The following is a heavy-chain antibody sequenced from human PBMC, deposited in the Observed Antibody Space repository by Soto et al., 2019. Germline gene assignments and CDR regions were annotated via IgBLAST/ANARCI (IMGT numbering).Heavy chain of an antibody. CDR3: ARVRDYYDSSGSSDY. V-gene: IGHV3-33*01. Sequence: PGGSLRLSCAASGFTFSSYGMHWVRQAPGKGLEWVAVIWYDGSNKYYADSVKGRFTISRDNSKNTLYLQMSSLRAEDTAVYYCARVRDYYDSSGSSDYWGQGTLVTVSS. J-gene: IGHJ4*02. CDR2: IWYDGSNK. D-gene: IGHD3-22*01. CDR1: GFTFSSYG.